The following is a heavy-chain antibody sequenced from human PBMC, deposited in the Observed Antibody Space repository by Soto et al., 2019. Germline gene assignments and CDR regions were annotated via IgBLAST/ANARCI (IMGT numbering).Heavy chain of an antibody. Sequence: QVQLVQSGAEVKKPGSSVKVSCKASGGTFSSYAISWVRQAPGQGLEWMGGIIPIFGTANYAQKFQGRVTITADDSTSTAYMELSSLRSEDTAVYYCARAYYYDSSCYPQTWYFDLWGRGTLVTVSS. CDR2: IIPIFGTA. J-gene: IGHJ2*01. V-gene: IGHV1-69*01. D-gene: IGHD3-22*01. CDR3: ARAYYYDSSCYPQTWYFDL. CDR1: GGTFSSYA.